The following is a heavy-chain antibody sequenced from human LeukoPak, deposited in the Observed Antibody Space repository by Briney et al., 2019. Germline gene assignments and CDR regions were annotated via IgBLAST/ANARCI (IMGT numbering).Heavy chain of an antibody. CDR2: IPYDGSNK. V-gene: IGHV3-30*04. Sequence: GRSLRLSCAASGFTFSSYAMHWVRQAPGKGLEWVAVIPYDGSNKYYADSVKGRFTISRDNSKNTLYLQMNSLRAEDTAVYYCARDEGGTTLDYWGQGTLVTVSS. CDR3: ARDEGGTTLDY. CDR1: GFTFSSYA. J-gene: IGHJ4*02. D-gene: IGHD1-1*01.